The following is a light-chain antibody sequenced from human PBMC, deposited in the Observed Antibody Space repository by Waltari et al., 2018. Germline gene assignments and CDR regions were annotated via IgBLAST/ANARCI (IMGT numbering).Light chain of an antibody. CDR2: NNN. J-gene: IGLJ2*01. Sequence: QSVLTQPPSASGTPGQRVTISCSGSSPNIGTNPVNWYQQLPGTAPKLLIYNNNQRPSGVPDRFSGSKSGTSASLAISGLQSEDEADYYCAAWDDSLNGVVFGGGTKLTVL. CDR3: AAWDDSLNGVV. V-gene: IGLV1-44*01. CDR1: SPNIGTNP.